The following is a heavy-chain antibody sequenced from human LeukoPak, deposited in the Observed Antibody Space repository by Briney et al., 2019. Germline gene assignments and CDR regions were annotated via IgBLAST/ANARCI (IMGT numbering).Heavy chain of an antibody. CDR2: IYPGDSDT. V-gene: IGHV5-51*01. Sequence: GESLKISCKGSGYSFTSYWIGWVRQMPGKGLEWMGIIYPGDSDTRYSPSFQGQVTISADKSISTAYLQWSSLKASDTAMYYCARQLGFAGRPHYYGSGSYYNRLGPNWFDPLGQGTLVTVSS. J-gene: IGHJ5*02. CDR3: ARQLGFAGRPHYYGSGSYYNRLGPNWFDP. D-gene: IGHD3-10*01. CDR1: GYSFTSYW.